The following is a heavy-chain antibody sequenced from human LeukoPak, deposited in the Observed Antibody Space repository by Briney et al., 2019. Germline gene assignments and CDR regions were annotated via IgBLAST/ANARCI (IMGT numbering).Heavy chain of an antibody. Sequence: GGSLRLSCALSGFTFSSYWMSWVREAPGKGREGVANIKQDGSEKYYVDSVKGRFTISRDNAKNSLYLQMNSLRADDTAVYYCARKAYGLDVWGKGTTVTVSS. CDR3: ARKAYGLDV. J-gene: IGHJ6*04. CDR2: IKQDGSEK. CDR1: GFTFSSYW. V-gene: IGHV3-7*03.